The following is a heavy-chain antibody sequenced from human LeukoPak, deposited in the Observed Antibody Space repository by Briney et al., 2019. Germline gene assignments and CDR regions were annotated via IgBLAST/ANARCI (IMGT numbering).Heavy chain of an antibody. V-gene: IGHV3-7*01. CDR1: GFTFSSYW. D-gene: IGHD2-2*02. CDR2: IKQDGSEK. CDR3: ARRLYCSGTNCYTGPDAFDI. J-gene: IGHJ3*02. Sequence: GGSLRLSCAASGFTFSSYWMSWVRQAPGKGLEWVANIKQDGSEKYNVDSVKGRFTISRDNAKNLLNLQMNSLRAEDTAVYYCARRLYCSGTNCYTGPDAFDIWGQGTMVTVSS.